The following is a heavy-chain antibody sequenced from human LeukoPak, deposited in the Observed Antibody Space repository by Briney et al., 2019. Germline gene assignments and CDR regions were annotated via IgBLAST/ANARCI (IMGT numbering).Heavy chain of an antibody. J-gene: IGHJ4*02. Sequence: PGGSLRLSCAASGFTFSSYAMSWVRQAPGKGLEWVSAISGSGSSTYYADSVKGRFTISRDNSKNTLYLQMNSLRAEDPAVYYCANLIVGAYSWGQGTLVTVSS. CDR3: ANLIVGAYS. CDR1: GFTFSSYA. D-gene: IGHD1-26*01. V-gene: IGHV3-23*01. CDR2: ISGSGSST.